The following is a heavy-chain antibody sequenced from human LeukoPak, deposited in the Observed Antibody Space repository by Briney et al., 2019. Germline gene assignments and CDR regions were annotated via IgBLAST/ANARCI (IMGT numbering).Heavy chain of an antibody. V-gene: IGHV3-23*01. CDR2: ISNNGGRT. Sequence: GGSLRLSCAGSGFSFGSNTVSWVRQAPGRGLEWVSAISNNGGRTDYADSVKGRFTISRDNSKSTLYLHMDSLRADDTAVYYCARDEDTSALSEYWGQGTLVTVSP. CDR3: ARDEDTSALSEY. D-gene: IGHD2/OR15-2a*01. J-gene: IGHJ4*02. CDR1: GFSFGSNT.